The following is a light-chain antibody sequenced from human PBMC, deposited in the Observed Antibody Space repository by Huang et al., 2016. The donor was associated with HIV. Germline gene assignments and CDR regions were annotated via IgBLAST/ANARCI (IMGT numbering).Light chain of an antibody. J-gene: IGKJ2*01. V-gene: IGKV1-39*01. CDR3: QQSHTLPHT. CDR1: HNIINF. CDR2: AAS. Sequence: DVELTQSPSSLSASVGDRITITCRASHNIINFLNWYQQIPGEAPRRIIYAASKLQSGVPSRFTGSGSGTDFALTISSLRPEDFVTYYCQQSHTLPHTFGQGTKLEI.